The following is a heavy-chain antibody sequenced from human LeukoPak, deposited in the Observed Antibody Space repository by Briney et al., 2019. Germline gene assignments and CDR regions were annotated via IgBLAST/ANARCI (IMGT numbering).Heavy chain of an antibody. CDR1: GYSISSGYH. D-gene: IGHD2-15*01. V-gene: IGHV4-38-2*02. CDR2: MYYSGTT. CDR3: ARDGGVAPHNWFDP. J-gene: IGHJ5*02. Sequence: SETLSLTCSVSGYSISSGYHWGWVRQPPGKGLEWIGYMYYSGTTYYNPSLKSRVTISVDRSKNQLSLKLSSVTAADTAVYYCARDGGVAPHNWFDPWGQGTLVTVSS.